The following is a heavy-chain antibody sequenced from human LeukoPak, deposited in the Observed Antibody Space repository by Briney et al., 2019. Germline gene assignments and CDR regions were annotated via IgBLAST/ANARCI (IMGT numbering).Heavy chain of an antibody. Sequence: SGGSLRLSCAASGFTFSSYSMKWVRQAPGKGLEWVSSISSSSSYIYYADSVKGRFTISRDNAKNSLYLQMNSLRAEDTAVYYCARDQGRSYCSSTSCYEFDYWGQGTLVTVSS. V-gene: IGHV3-21*01. J-gene: IGHJ4*02. D-gene: IGHD2-2*01. CDR3: ARDQGRSYCSSTSCYEFDY. CDR1: GFTFSSYS. CDR2: ISSSSSYI.